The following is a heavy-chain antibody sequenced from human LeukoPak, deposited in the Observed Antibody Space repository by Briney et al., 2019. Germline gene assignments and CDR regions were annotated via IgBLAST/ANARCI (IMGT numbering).Heavy chain of an antibody. D-gene: IGHD2-2*01. Sequence: HPGGSLRLSCAASGNYWMHWVRQAPGKGLVWVSHINSDGGWTSYADSVKGRFTISKDNAKNTMYLQMNNLRAEDTAVYYCVSFYETYWGRGTLVTVSS. CDR1: GNYW. J-gene: IGHJ4*02. CDR2: INSDGGWT. V-gene: IGHV3-74*01. CDR3: VSFYETY.